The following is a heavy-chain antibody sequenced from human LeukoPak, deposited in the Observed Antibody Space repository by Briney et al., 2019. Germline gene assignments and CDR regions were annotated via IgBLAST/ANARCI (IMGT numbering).Heavy chain of an antibody. CDR2: IYYSGST. CDR1: GGSISSYY. J-gene: IGHJ6*04. D-gene: IGHD3-10*01. CDR3: ARALPVTYYYGSGSYLRSGMDV. V-gene: IGHV4-59*01. Sequence: PSETLSLTCTVSGGSISSYYWSWIRQPPGKGLEWIGYIYYSGSTTYNPSLKSRVTISVDTSKNQFSLKLSSVTAADTAVYYCARALPVTYYYGSGSYLRSGMDVWGKGTTVTVSS.